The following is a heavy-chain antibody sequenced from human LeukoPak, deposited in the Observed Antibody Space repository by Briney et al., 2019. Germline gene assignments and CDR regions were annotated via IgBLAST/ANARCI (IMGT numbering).Heavy chain of an antibody. Sequence: PGGSLRLSCAASGFTFSNYAMHWVRQAPGKGLEWVSTIDGPTFRTHYADSVMGRFTISRDNSKNTLYLQMNSLRAEDTAVYFCTTWVGPHFDFWGQGTLVTVSS. V-gene: IGHV3-23*01. J-gene: IGHJ4*02. CDR2: IDGPTFRT. CDR1: GFTFSNYA. D-gene: IGHD1-26*01. CDR3: TTWVGPHFDF.